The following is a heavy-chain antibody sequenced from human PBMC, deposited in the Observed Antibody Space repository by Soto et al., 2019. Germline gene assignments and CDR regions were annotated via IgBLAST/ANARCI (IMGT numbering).Heavy chain of an antibody. CDR1: GGSFSGYY. D-gene: IGHD2-15*01. CDR2: INHSGST. CDR3: ARKIDCSGGSCYDPPASFDY. Sequence: SETLSLTCAVYGGSFSGYYWSWIRQPPGKGLEWIGEINHSGSTNYNPSLKSRVTISVDTSKNQFSLKLSSVTAADTAVYYCARKIDCSGGSCYDPPASFDYWGQGTLVTVSS. J-gene: IGHJ4*02. V-gene: IGHV4-34*01.